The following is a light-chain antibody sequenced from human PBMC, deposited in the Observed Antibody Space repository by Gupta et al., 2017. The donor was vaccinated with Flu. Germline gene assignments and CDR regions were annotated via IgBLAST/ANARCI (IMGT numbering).Light chain of an antibody. J-gene: IGLJ1*01. CDR2: GDS. CDR1: NIGSKS. V-gene: IGLV3-21*02. Sequence: SYVLTQPPSVSVAPGQTARITCGGNNIGSKSVHWYQQKPGQAPVLVVYGDSDRPSGIPERFSGSNSGNTATLTISRVEAGDEADYYCQVWDSSSDHHYVFGTGTKVTVL. CDR3: QVWDSSSDHHYV.